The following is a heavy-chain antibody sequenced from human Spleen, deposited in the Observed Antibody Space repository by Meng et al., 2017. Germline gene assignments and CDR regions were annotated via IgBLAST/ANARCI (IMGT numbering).Heavy chain of an antibody. CDR1: GGTFTHFA. V-gene: IGHV1-69*06. CDR3: ARVVDFWGGSEFTLDV. CDR2: IIPIFGTA. J-gene: IGHJ6*02. D-gene: IGHD3-3*01. Sequence: SVKVSCKSSGGTFTHFAISWVRLAPGQGLEWMGGIIPIFGTANYAQRFKGRVTITADKSTSTSYMEISSLTSEDTAVYYCARVVDFWGGSEFTLDVWGQGTTVTVSS.